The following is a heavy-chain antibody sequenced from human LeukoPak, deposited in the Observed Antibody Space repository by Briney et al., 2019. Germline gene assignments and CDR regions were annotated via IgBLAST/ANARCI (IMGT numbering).Heavy chain of an antibody. Sequence: SETLSLTCTVSGGSVSSGSYYWSWIRQPPGKGLEWIGHIYYSGSTNYNPSLKSRVTISVDTSKNQFSLKLSSVTAADTAVYYCARVVSGSYYYYGMDVWGQGTTVTVSS. V-gene: IGHV4-61*01. CDR3: ARVVSGSYYYYGMDV. CDR2: IYYSGST. D-gene: IGHD1-26*01. J-gene: IGHJ6*02. CDR1: GGSVSSGSYY.